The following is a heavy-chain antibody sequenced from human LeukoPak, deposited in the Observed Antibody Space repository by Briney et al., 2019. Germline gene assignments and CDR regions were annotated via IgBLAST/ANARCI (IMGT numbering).Heavy chain of an antibody. CDR2: INHSGST. CDR3: ARERSWIAY. CDR1: GGSFNGYY. Sequence: SETLSLTCAVYGGSFNGYYWSWIRQPPGKGLEWIGEINHSGSTNYNPSLKSTISVDTSKNQFSLKLSSVTAADTAVYYCARERSWIAYWGQGTLVTVSS. V-gene: IGHV4-34*01. J-gene: IGHJ4*02. D-gene: IGHD2-15*01.